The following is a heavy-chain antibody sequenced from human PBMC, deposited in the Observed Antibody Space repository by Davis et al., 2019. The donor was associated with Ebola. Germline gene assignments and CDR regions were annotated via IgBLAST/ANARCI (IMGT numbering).Heavy chain of an antibody. D-gene: IGHD2-8*01. CDR2: IGTAGDT. V-gene: IGHV3-13*01. J-gene: IGHJ4*01. CDR3: AKDRHPLSTNKIYYFDY. Sequence: GGSLRLSCAASGFSFSTYDMHWVRQATGKGLEWVSAIGTAGDTYYPGSVKGRLTISRENAKKSLYLQMNNLRPEDTAMYYCAKDRHPLSTNKIYYFDYWGHGTLVTVSS. CDR1: GFSFSTYD.